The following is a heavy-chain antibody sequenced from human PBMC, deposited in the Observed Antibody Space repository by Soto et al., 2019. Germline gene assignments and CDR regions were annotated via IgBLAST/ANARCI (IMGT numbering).Heavy chain of an antibody. J-gene: IGHJ6*02. D-gene: IGHD2-2*01. Sequence: GASVKVSCKASGYTFTSYDINWVRQATGQGLEWMGWMNPNSGNTGYAQKFQGRVTMTRNTSISTAYMELSSLRSEDTAVYYCAREGRCSSTSCYGSYGMDVWGQGTTVTVSS. CDR1: GYTFTSYD. CDR2: MNPNSGNT. V-gene: IGHV1-8*01. CDR3: AREGRCSSTSCYGSYGMDV.